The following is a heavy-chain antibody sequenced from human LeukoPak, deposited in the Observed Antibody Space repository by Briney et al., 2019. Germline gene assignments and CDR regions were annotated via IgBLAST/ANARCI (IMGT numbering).Heavy chain of an antibody. J-gene: IGHJ5*02. CDR1: GYTFTGYY. CDR3: ARITPRYYYDSSGYCP. D-gene: IGHD3-22*01. CDR2: INPNSGGT. V-gene: IGHV1-2*02. Sequence: ASVKVSCKASGYTFTGYYMHWVRQAPGQGLEWIGWINPNSGGTNYAQKFQGRVTMTRDTSISTAYMELSRLRSDDTAVYYCARITPRYYYDSSGYCPWGQGTLVTASS.